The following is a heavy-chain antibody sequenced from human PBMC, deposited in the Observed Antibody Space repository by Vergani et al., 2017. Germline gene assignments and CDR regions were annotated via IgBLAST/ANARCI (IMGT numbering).Heavy chain of an antibody. J-gene: IGHJ4*02. CDR3: ARRTHYYDSSGYYFYFDY. D-gene: IGHD3-22*01. V-gene: IGHV4-39*01. CDR1: GGSISSSSYY. CDR2: IYYSGST. Sequence: QLQLQESGPGLVKPSETLSLTCTVSGGSISSSSYYWGWIRQPPGKGLEWIGSIYYSGSTYYNPSLKSRVTISVDTSKNQFSLKLSSVTAADTAVYYCARRTHYYDSSGYYFYFDYWGQGTLVTVSS.